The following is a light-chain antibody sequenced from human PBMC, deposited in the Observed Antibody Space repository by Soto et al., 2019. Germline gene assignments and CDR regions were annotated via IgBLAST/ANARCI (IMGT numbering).Light chain of an antibody. CDR1: QGISSY. J-gene: IGKJ4*01. CDR2: VAS. Sequence: DIQLTQSPSFLSASVGDRVTITCRASQGISSYLAWYQQKPGKAPKLLIYVASTLQSGVPPRFSGSGSGTEFTLTISSLQPEDFATYYCLQLNSYPLTFGGGTKVDIK. V-gene: IGKV1-9*01. CDR3: LQLNSYPLT.